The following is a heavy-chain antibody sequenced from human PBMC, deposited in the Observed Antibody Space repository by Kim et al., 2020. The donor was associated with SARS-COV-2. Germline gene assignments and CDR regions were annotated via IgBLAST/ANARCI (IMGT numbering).Heavy chain of an antibody. J-gene: IGHJ6*02. Sequence: GGSLRLSCAASGFSFGDYAMSWVRQAPGQGLEWVSSIRGNSDGTFSAASVRGRFATSRDNSKNTLYLQMNNLKAEDTALYYCVKDRSDYGHPYILLGMDVWGQGITVTVSS. CDR1: GFSFGDYA. V-gene: IGHV3-23*01. D-gene: IGHD4-17*01. CDR3: VKDRSDYGHPYILLGMDV. CDR2: IRGNSDGT.